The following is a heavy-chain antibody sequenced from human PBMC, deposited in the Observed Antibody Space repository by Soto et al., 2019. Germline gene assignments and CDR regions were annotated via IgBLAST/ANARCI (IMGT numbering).Heavy chain of an antibody. D-gene: IGHD2-15*01. Sequence: QVQLQESGPGLVKPSETLSLTCTVSGGSISSYYWSWIRQPPGKGLEWIGYIYYSGSTNYNPSLKRRVTTSVDTSKNQFSLKLSSVTAADTAVYYCARRRVGYCSGGSCSDFDYWGQGTLVTVSS. J-gene: IGHJ4*02. CDR2: IYYSGST. CDR3: ARRRVGYCSGGSCSDFDY. CDR1: GGSISSYY. V-gene: IGHV4-59*08.